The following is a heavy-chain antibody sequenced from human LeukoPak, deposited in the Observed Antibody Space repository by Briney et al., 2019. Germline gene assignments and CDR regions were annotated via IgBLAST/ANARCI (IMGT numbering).Heavy chain of an antibody. V-gene: IGHV1-24*01. CDR3: ATELIDPFPVSIAAAGNWFDP. Sequence: ASVKVSCKVSGYTLTELSMHWVRQAPGKGLEWMGGFDPEDGETIYAQKFQGRVTMTEDTSTDTAYMELSSLRSEDTAVYYCATELIDPFPVSIAAAGNWFDPWGQGTLVTVSS. CDR2: FDPEDGET. CDR1: GYTLTELS. D-gene: IGHD6-13*01. J-gene: IGHJ5*02.